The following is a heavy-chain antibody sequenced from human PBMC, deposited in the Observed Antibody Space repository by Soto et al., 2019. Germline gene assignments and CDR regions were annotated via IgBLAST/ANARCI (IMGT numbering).Heavy chain of an antibody. CDR2: IYYSGST. CDR3: ARGSYYDFWSGYYSLHWFDP. D-gene: IGHD3-3*01. V-gene: IGHV4-30-4*01. J-gene: IGHJ5*02. Sequence: QVQLQESGPGLVKPSQTLSLTCTVSGGSISSGDYYWSWIRQPPGKGLEWIGYIYYSGSTYYNPSLKSRVTISVDTSKNQFSLKLSSVTAADTAVYYCARGSYYDFWSGYYSLHWFDPWGQGTLVTVSS. CDR1: GGSISSGDYY.